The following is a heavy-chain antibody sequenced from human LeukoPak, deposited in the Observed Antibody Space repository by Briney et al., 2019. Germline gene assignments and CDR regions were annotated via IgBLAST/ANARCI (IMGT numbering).Heavy chain of an antibody. J-gene: IGHJ4*02. D-gene: IGHD4-23*01. Sequence: PGGSLRLSCAASGFTFSSYSMNWVRQAPGKGLEWVSSISSSSSYIYYADSVKGRFTISRDNAKNSLYLQMNSLRAEDTAVYYCARDRTVGTTPIFDYWGQGTLVTVSS. V-gene: IGHV3-21*01. CDR1: GFTFSSYS. CDR2: ISSSSSYI. CDR3: ARDRTVGTTPIFDY.